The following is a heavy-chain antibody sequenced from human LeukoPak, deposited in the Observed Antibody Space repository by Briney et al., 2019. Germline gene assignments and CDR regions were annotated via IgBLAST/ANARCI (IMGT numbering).Heavy chain of an antibody. CDR1: GFSFSNYA. CDR3: AKDGSWNGGYFDY. D-gene: IGHD3-3*01. Sequence: GGSLRLSCAASGFSFSNYAMSWVRQAPGKGLEWVSVISGTGGSTYYADSVKGRFTISRDNSKNTLYLQMNSLRAEDTAVYYCAKDGSWNGGYFDYWGQGTLVTVSS. J-gene: IGHJ4*02. V-gene: IGHV3-23*01. CDR2: ISGTGGST.